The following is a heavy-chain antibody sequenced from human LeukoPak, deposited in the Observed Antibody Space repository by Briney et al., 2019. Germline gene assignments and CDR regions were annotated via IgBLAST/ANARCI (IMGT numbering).Heavy chain of an antibody. CDR1: GGSISIDTYY. CDR3: ARDWGYCSGGSCHFPIDY. Sequence: SQTLSRTCTVSGGSISIDTYYWSWIRQPAAKGLEWIGRIYASGNTNYNPSLKSRVTLSVDTSKNQFSLKLSSVTAADSGVYYCARDWGYCSGGSCHFPIDYWGQGTLVTVSS. CDR2: IYASGNT. J-gene: IGHJ4*02. D-gene: IGHD2-15*01. V-gene: IGHV4-61*02.